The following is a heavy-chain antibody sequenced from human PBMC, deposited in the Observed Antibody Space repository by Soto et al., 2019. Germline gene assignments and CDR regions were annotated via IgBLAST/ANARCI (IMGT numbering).Heavy chain of an antibody. CDR2: IIPIFGTA. J-gene: IGHJ6*02. CDR3: ARVRVLRFLEWLASTTSYYYGMDV. V-gene: IGHV1-69*13. D-gene: IGHD3-3*01. CDR1: GGTFSSYA. Sequence: GASVKVSCKASGGTFSSYAISWVRQAPGQGLEWMGGIIPIFGTANYAQKFQGRVTITADESTSTAYMELSSLRSEDTAVYYCARVRVLRFLEWLASTTSYYYGMDVWGQGTTVTSP.